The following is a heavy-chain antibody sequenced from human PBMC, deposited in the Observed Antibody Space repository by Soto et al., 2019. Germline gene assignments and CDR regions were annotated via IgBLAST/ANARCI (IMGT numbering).Heavy chain of an antibody. D-gene: IGHD3-22*01. CDR1: GFTFSSYE. CDR2: ISSSGSII. V-gene: IGHV3-48*03. J-gene: IGHJ5*02. CDR3: ARGLLYYYDSSGYPHWFDP. Sequence: PGGSLRLSCAASGFTFSSYEMNWVRQAPGKGLEWVSYISSSGSIIYYADSVKGRFTISRDNAKNSLYLQMNSLRAEDTAVYYCARGLLYYYDSSGYPHWFDPWGQGTLVTVSS.